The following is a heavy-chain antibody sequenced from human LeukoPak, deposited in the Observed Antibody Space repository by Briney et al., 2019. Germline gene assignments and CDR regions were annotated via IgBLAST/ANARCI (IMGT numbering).Heavy chain of an antibody. CDR1: EFSVGSNY. V-gene: IGHV3-21*04. CDR3: AKTGYYYDRSDYYYDRSRYFDL. J-gene: IGHJ2*01. CDR2: ISTSSIYI. D-gene: IGHD3-22*01. Sequence: GGSLRLSCAASEFSVGSNYMTWVRQAPGKGLEWVSFISTSSIYIYYADSVKGRFTISRDNSKNTLYLQMNSLRAEDTAVYYCAKTGYYYDRSDYYYDRSRYFDLWGRGTLVTVSS.